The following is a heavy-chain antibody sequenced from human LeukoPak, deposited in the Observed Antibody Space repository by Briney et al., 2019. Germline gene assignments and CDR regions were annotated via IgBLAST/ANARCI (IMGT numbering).Heavy chain of an antibody. J-gene: IGHJ4*02. CDR1: GFTFSNYE. Sequence: GGSLRLSCAASGFTFSNYEMNWVRRAPGKGLEWVSYITDSGNTIYYADSVKGRFTISRDNAKNSLYLQMNSLRAEDTAVYFCARDQTGNIDYWGQGTLVTVSS. CDR2: ITDSGNTI. CDR3: ARDQTGNIDY. V-gene: IGHV3-48*03.